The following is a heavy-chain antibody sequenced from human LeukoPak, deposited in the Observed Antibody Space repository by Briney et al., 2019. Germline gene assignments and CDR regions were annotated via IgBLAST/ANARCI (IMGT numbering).Heavy chain of an antibody. V-gene: IGHV4-4*07. J-gene: IGHJ5*02. CDR2: IYSSAST. CDR1: GGSISSYY. CDR3: ARWPLYSSGWSPGWFDP. D-gene: IGHD6-19*01. Sequence: SETLSLTCSVSGGSISSYYWSWIRQPAGKGLEWIGRIYSSASTNYNPSLQSRVTMSLDTSKDQFSLKLSSVTAADTAVYYCARWPLYSSGWSPGWFDPWGQGTLVTVSS.